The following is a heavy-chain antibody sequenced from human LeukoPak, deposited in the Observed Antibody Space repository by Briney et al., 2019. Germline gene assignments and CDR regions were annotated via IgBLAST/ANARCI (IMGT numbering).Heavy chain of an antibody. CDR1: GFTFSSYG. CDR3: ARNTPARVYFDY. V-gene: IGHV3-33*01. D-gene: IGHD2-15*01. Sequence: GGSLRLSCVVSGFTFSSYGMHWVRQAPGKGLEWVALIWYDGSNKYYADSVKGRFTISRDSAKNSLYLQMNSLRDEDTAVYYCARNTPARVYFDYWGRGTLLTVSS. CDR2: IWYDGSNK. J-gene: IGHJ4*02.